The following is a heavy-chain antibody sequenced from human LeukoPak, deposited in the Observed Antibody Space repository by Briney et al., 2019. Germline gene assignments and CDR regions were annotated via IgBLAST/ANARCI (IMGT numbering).Heavy chain of an antibody. V-gene: IGHV1-2*02. CDR2: INPNTGGT. Sequence: ASVKVSCKASGYNLTDYYIHWVRQAPGQGLEWMGWINPNTGGTNYAQKFQGRVTMTRDTSISTAYMELSRLRSVDTAVYYCARSEYFNDAFDIWGQGTMVTVSS. J-gene: IGHJ3*02. CDR3: ARSEYFNDAFDI. CDR1: GYNLTDYY. D-gene: IGHD2/OR15-2a*01.